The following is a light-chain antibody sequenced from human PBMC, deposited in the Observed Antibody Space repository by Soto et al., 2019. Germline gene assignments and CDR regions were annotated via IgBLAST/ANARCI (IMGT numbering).Light chain of an antibody. Sequence: DIVMTQSPVTLSVSPGDRATLSCRASQSVGHNLAWFQQKPGQAPRLLIYGASAGATGIPDRFSGSGFGTEFTLTISSLQSEDLAVYYCQQYNNWPRTFGQGTKVEIK. V-gene: IGKV3-15*01. CDR2: GAS. J-gene: IGKJ1*01. CDR3: QQYNNWPRT. CDR1: QSVGHN.